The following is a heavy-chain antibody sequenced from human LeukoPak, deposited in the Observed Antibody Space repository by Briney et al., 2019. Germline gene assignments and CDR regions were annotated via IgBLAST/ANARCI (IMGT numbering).Heavy chain of an antibody. CDR3: AKDGRYSGYDFAES. CDR2: IYSGGST. D-gene: IGHD5-12*01. V-gene: IGHV3-53*01. J-gene: IGHJ5*02. CDR1: GFTVSSNY. Sequence: GGSLRLSCAASGFTVSSNYMIWVRQAPGKGLEWVSVIYSGGSTYYADSVKGRFTISRDNSENTLYLDMNNLRAEDTAIYYCAKDGRYSGYDFAESWGQGTLVTVSS.